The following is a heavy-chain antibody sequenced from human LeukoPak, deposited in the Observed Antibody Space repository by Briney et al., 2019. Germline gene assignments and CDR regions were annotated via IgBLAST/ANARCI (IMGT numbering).Heavy chain of an antibody. Sequence: PGGSLRLSCAASGFSFGTYAMHWVRQAPGKGLEWVALILYDGSLENTADSVGGRFIISRDNSKNTLFLQMNSLRIEDTAVYYCARGAILGGYNLIDDWGQGTLVTVSS. D-gene: IGHD1-26*01. CDR1: GFSFGTYA. V-gene: IGHV3-30*04. CDR3: ARGAILGGYNLIDD. J-gene: IGHJ4*02. CDR2: ILYDGSLE.